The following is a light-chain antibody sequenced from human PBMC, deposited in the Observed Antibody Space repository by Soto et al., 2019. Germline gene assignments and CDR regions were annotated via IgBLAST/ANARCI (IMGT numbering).Light chain of an antibody. Sequence: QSALTQPASVSGSPGQSITISCTGTSSDVGGYNYVSWYQQHPGKAPKLMIYEVSNRPSGVSNRFSGSKSGNTASLTISGLQAEDEADYYCSSYTSSSLYVFGTRTKVTGL. CDR2: EVS. V-gene: IGLV2-14*01. J-gene: IGLJ1*01. CDR3: SSYTSSSLYV. CDR1: SSDVGGYNY.